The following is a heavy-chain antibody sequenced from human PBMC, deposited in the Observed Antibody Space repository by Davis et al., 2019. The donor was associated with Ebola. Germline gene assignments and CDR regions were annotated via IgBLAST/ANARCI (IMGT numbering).Heavy chain of an antibody. CDR1: GYTFTSYG. D-gene: IGHD3-9*01. V-gene: IGHV1-18*04. J-gene: IGHJ4*02. Sequence: ASVKVSCKSSGYTFTSYGLVWVRQAPGLGLEWMGWISGFNTNTNLAQEFQGRVTVSKDTSTNTAYMDLRSLTSDDTAIYYCARAPNYDVLTGTSSYYFDYWGQGTLVTVSS. CDR3: ARAPNYDVLTGTSSYYFDY. CDR2: ISGFNTNT.